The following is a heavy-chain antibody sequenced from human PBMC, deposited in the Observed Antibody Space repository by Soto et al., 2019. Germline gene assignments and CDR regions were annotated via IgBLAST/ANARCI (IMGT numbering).Heavy chain of an antibody. Sequence: GASVKVSCKASGYTFTSYGISWVRQAPGQGLEWMGWISAYNGNTNYAQKLQGRVTMTTDTSTSTAYMELSRLRSDDTAVYYCARVEYSSSWPQYNWFDPWGQGTMVTVSS. CDR3: ARVEYSSSWPQYNWFDP. CDR2: ISAYNGNT. J-gene: IGHJ5*02. V-gene: IGHV1-18*04. D-gene: IGHD6-13*01. CDR1: GYTFTSYG.